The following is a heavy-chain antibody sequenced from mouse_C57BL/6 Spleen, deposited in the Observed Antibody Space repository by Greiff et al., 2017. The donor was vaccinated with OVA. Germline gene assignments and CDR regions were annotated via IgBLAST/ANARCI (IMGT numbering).Heavy chain of an antibody. J-gene: IGHJ3*01. CDR2: ISSGSSTI. D-gene: IGHD3-3*01. Sequence: EVKLVESGGGLVKPGGSLKLSCAASGFTFSDYGMHWVRQAPEKGLEWVSYISSGSSTIYYADTVKGRFTISRDNAKNTLFLQMTSLRSEDTAMYYCARGTFLAYWGQGTLVTVSA. CDR1: GFTFSDYG. V-gene: IGHV5-17*01. CDR3: ARGTFLAY.